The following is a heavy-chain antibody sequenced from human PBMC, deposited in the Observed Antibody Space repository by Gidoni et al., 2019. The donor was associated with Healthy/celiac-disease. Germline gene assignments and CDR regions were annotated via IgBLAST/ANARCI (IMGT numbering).Heavy chain of an antibody. CDR1: GCSISSSSYY. D-gene: IGHD5-12*01. CDR3: ARHPDYLRAFDI. Sequence: QLQLQESGPGLVKPSETLSLTCTVSGCSISSSSYYWGWIRQPPGKGLEWIGSIYYSGSTYYNPSLKSRVTISVDTSKNQFSLKLSSVTAADTAVYYCARHPDYLRAFDIWGQGTMVTVSS. V-gene: IGHV4-39*01. J-gene: IGHJ3*02. CDR2: IYYSGST.